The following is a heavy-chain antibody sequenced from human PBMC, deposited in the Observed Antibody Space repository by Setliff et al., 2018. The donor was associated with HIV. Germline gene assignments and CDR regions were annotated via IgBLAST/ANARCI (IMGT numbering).Heavy chain of an antibody. CDR3: VTSSSWSSRLNF. D-gene: IGHD2-2*01. CDR2: TSHSGRT. J-gene: IGHJ4*02. CDR1: GGPLSGHY. V-gene: IGHV4-34*01. Sequence: TLSLTCAVYGGPLSGHYWSWIRQPPGQGLEWIGETSHSGRTNYNPSLKSRVTISVDTSKNQFSLKLTSVTAADTAVYYCVTSSSWSSRLNFWGPGMLVTVPQ.